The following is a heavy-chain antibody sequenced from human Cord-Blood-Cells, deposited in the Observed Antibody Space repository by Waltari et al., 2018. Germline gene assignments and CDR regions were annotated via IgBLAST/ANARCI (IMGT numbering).Heavy chain of an antibody. J-gene: IGHJ4*02. CDR2: INHSGST. CDR3: ATSTTVTDY. D-gene: IGHD4-4*01. CDR1: GGSFSGYS. V-gene: IGHV4-34*01. Sequence: QVQLQQCGAGRLKHSETLSLTCAVYGGSFSGYSWSWIRQPPGKGLEWIGEINHSGSTNYNPSLKSRVTISVDTSKNQFSLKLSSVTAADTAVYYCATSTTVTDYWGQGTLVTVSS.